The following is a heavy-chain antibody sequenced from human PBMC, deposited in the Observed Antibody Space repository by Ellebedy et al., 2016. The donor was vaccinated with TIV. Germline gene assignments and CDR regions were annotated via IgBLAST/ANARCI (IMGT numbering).Heavy chain of an antibody. CDR3: TRDLTTLAAAGMGIYYYTMDV. D-gene: IGHD6-13*01. J-gene: IGHJ6*02. CDR2: IRSKAYGGTT. Sequence: GESLKISXTASGFTFGDCAMSWVRQAPGKGLEWVSFIRSKAYGGTTEYAASVKGRFTISRDDSKSIAYLQMNSLKAEDTAVYYCTRDLTTLAAAGMGIYYYTMDVWGQGTTVTVSS. V-gene: IGHV3-49*04. CDR1: GFTFGDCA.